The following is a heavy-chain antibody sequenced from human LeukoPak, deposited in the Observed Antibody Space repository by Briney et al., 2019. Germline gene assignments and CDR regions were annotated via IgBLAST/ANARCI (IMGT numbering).Heavy chain of an antibody. Sequence: SETLSLTCAVYGGSFSGYYWSWIRQPPGKGLEWIGEINHSGSTNYNPSLKSRVTISVDTSKNQFSLKLSSVTAADTAVYYCARAAAYSSSWPFDYWGQGTLVTVSS. J-gene: IGHJ4*02. CDR3: ARAAAYSSSWPFDY. V-gene: IGHV4-34*01. D-gene: IGHD6-13*01. CDR2: INHSGST. CDR1: GGSFSGYY.